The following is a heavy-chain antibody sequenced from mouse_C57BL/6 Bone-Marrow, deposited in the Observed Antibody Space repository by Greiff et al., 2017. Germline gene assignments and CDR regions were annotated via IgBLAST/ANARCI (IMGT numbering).Heavy chain of an antibody. CDR1: GFTFSDYG. CDR2: ISSGSSTI. Sequence: EVKLMESGGGLVKPGGSLKLSCAASGFTFSDYGMHWVRQAPEKGLEWVAYISSGSSTIYYADTVKGRFTNSSDNAKNTLFLQMTSLRSEDTAMYYCAKVYYYGSSSGGYFDVWGTGTTVTVSS. V-gene: IGHV5-17*01. CDR3: AKVYYYGSSSGGYFDV. D-gene: IGHD1-1*01. J-gene: IGHJ1*03.